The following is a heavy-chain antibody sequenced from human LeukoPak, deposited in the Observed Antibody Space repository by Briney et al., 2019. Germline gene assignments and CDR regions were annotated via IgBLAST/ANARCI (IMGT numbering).Heavy chain of an antibody. CDR3: ASDKVPRRGYSYGYPGY. V-gene: IGHV1-46*03. D-gene: IGHD5-18*01. CDR1: GYTFTSYY. CDR2: INPSGGST. Sequence: ASVKVSCKASGYTFTSYYMHWVRQSPGQGLEWMGIINPSGGSTSYAQKFQGRVTMTRDTSTSTVYMELSSLRSEDTAVYYCASDKVPRRGYSYGYPGYWGQGTLVTVSS. J-gene: IGHJ4*02.